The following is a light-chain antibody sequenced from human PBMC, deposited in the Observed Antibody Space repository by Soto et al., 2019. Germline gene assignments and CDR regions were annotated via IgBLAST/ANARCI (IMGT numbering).Light chain of an antibody. V-gene: IGLV2-8*01. Sequence: QSALTQPPSASGSPGQSVTISCTGTKSDIGVYDFVSWYQHHPGKAPRLIIYEVVQRPSGVPDRFSGSKSGTSTSLAITGLQAEDEADYYCQSYDSSLSAPYVFGTGTKLTVL. CDR3: QSYDSSLSAPYV. CDR2: EVV. J-gene: IGLJ1*01. CDR1: KSDIGVYDF.